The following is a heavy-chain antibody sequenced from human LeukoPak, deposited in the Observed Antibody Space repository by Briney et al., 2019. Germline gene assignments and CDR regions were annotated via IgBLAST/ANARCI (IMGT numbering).Heavy chain of an antibody. CDR1: GGSITGYY. CDR2: IYYSGIT. D-gene: IGHD2-21*01. CDR3: ARGLPGYAGGDDAFDI. V-gene: IGHV4-59*01. Sequence: SETLSLTCTVSGGSITGYYWSWIRQPPGQGLEYIGYIYYSGITNYNPSLRSRLTISVDTSKNQFSLKLSSVTAADTAKYYCARGLPGYAGGDDAFDIWGQGTVVIVS. J-gene: IGHJ3*02.